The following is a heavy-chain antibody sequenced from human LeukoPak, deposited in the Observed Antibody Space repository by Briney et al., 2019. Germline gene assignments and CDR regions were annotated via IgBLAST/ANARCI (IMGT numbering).Heavy chain of an antibody. J-gene: IGHJ4*02. D-gene: IGHD2-21*02. Sequence: PGGSLRLSCAASGFTFSNFWMTWVRQAPGKRPEWLATIRQDGGDKWYVDSVQCRFTISRDDANNSLYLQMNSLSAEDTAVYYCARYVDNTAYSWRRFDYCGQGALVTVSS. CDR2: IRQDGGDK. CDR1: GFTFSNFW. V-gene: IGHV3-7*01. CDR3: ARYVDNTAYSWRRFDY.